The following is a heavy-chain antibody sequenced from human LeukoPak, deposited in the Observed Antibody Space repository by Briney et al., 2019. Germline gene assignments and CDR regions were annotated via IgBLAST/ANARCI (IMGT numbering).Heavy chain of an antibody. V-gene: IGHV1-18*01. CDR1: GYTFTNYN. CDR2: ISAYNGNT. J-gene: IGHJ3*02. D-gene: IGHD6-19*01. CDR3: ARGYSSVGDAFDI. Sequence: GASVKVSCKASGYTFTNYNINWVRQAPGQGLEWMGWISAYNGNTNYAQKFQGRVTMTTETSTSTAYMGLRSLRSDDTAVYYCARGYSSVGDAFDIWGQGTTVTVSS.